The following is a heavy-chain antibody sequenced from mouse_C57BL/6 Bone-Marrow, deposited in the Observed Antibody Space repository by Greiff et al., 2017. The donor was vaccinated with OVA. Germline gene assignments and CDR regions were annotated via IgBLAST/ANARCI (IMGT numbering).Heavy chain of an antibody. CDR1: GFTFSDYY. CDR3: AREREFGNYVDY. V-gene: IGHV5-12*01. J-gene: IGHJ2*01. Sequence: EVMLVESGGGLVQPGGSLKLSCAASGFTFSDYYMYWVRQTPEKRLEWVAYISNGGGSTYYPDTVKGRFTISRDNAKNTLYLQMSRLKAEDTAMYYCAREREFGNYVDYWGQGTTLTVSS. D-gene: IGHD1-1*02. CDR2: ISNGGGST.